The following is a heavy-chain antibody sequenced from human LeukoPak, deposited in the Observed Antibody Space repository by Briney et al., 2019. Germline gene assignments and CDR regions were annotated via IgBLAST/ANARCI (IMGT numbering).Heavy chain of an antibody. J-gene: IGHJ4*01. D-gene: IGHD2-8*02. V-gene: IGHV3-74*01. CDR3: ARDGFTGPRTAYLDH. Sequence: PGGSLRLSCAASGFTFIRYAMHWVRQTPGMGLVWVSRLAADGSGTNYADSVKGRFTISRDNAKNTVYLQMSSLRAEDTAVYYCARDGFTGPRTAYLDHWGQGTLVTVSS. CDR1: GFTFIRYA. CDR2: LAADGSGT.